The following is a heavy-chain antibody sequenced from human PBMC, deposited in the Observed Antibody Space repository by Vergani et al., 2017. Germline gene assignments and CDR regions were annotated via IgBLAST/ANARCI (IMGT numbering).Heavy chain of an antibody. CDR3: TRPIGDIVVVPAGLDV. CDR2: ISGHGDRT. Sequence: EVHLLESGGGQVEAGGSLRLSCVASGFTFSNSAMSWVRQTSGKGLEWASAISGHGDRTYYADSVKGRFTISRDDSKNTAYLQMNSLKTEDTAVYYCTRPIGDIVVVPAGLDVWGKGTTVTVSS. CDR1: GFTFSNSA. V-gene: IGHV3-23*01. J-gene: IGHJ6*04. D-gene: IGHD2-2*01.